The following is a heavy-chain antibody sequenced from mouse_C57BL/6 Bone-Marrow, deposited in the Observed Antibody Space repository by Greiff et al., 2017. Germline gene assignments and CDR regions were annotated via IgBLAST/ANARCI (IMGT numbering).Heavy chain of an antibody. CDR3: ARDGDPQYFDV. V-gene: IGHV1-64*01. D-gene: IGHD2-13*01. CDR2: IHPNSGST. CDR1: GYTFTSYW. Sequence: VQLQQPGAGLVKPGASVKLSCTASGYTFTSYWMPWVKQSPGQGLEWIGMIHPNSGSTNYTEKFNSKAPLTVDTSSSTAYMQLSSLTSEDSAVYYCARDGDPQYFDVWGTGTTVTAS. J-gene: IGHJ1*03.